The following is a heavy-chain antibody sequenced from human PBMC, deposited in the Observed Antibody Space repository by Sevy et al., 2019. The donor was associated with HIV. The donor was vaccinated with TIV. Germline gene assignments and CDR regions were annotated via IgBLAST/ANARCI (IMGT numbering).Heavy chain of an antibody. D-gene: IGHD4-17*01. Sequence: GGSLRLSCVASGFTFSSSAMSWVRQAPGKGLEWVSTISGSGDSTYFADSVKGRFTISRDNSKNTLYLQMDSLRAEGTAVYYCAKGPDYGDYVGWIDPWSQGTLVTVSS. J-gene: IGHJ5*02. V-gene: IGHV3-23*01. CDR2: ISGSGDST. CDR1: GFTFSSSA. CDR3: AKGPDYGDYVGWIDP.